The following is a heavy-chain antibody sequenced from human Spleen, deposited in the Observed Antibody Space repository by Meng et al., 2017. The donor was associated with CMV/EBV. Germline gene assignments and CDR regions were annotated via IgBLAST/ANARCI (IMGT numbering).Heavy chain of an antibody. J-gene: IGHJ4*02. CDR1: GSTVSSNY. Sequence: GESLKISCAASGSTVSSNYMSWVRQAPGKGLEWVSSISSSSSYIYYADSVNGRFTISRDNAKNSLYLQMNSLRAEDTAVYYCARGEWDSVVVPAAIGYDYWGQGTLVTVSS. D-gene: IGHD2-2*02. CDR3: ARGEWDSVVVPAAIGYDY. V-gene: IGHV3-21*01. CDR2: ISSSSSYI.